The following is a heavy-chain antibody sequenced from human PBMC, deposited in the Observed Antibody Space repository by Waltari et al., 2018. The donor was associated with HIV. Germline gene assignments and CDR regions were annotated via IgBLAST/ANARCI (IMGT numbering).Heavy chain of an antibody. Sequence: EVQLVESGGGLVQPGGSLRLSCAASGFTFSSYWMHWVRQAPGKGLVWVSRINSYGSSTDSAGSVKGRFTISRDNAKNTVYLQMNSLRAEDTALYYWASLYNYVWGSPPPFDYWGQGTLVTVSS. D-gene: IGHD3-16*01. V-gene: IGHV3-74*01. CDR2: INSYGSST. CDR3: ASLYNYVWGSPPPFDY. J-gene: IGHJ4*02. CDR1: GFTFSSYW.